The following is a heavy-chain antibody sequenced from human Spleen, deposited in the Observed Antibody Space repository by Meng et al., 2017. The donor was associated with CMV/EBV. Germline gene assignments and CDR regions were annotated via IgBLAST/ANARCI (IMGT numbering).Heavy chain of an antibody. CDR1: GGSISSSSHY. J-gene: IGHJ5*02. V-gene: IGHV4-39*07. CDR2: MYYSGST. CDR3: AREIVDTAMVIGNWFDP. D-gene: IGHD5-18*01. Sequence: SETLSLTCTVSGGSISSSSHYWGWIRQPPGKGLEWIGSMYYSGSTHYNPSLKSRITISLDTSKNQFSLKLSSVTAADTAVYYCAREIVDTAMVIGNWFDPWGQGTLVTVSS.